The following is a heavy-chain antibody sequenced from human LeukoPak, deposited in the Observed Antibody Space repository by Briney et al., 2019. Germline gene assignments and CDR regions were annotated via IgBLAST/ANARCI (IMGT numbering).Heavy chain of an antibody. D-gene: IGHD3-22*01. Sequence: GASVKVSCKASGYTFTSYAMHWVRQAPGQRLEWMGWINAGNGNTKYSQEFQGRVTITRDTSASTAYMELSSLRSEDMAVYYCARDGPWDHGTYYYDSSGLNAFDIWGQGTMVTVSS. V-gene: IGHV1-3*03. CDR2: INAGNGNT. J-gene: IGHJ3*02. CDR1: GYTFTSYA. CDR3: ARDGPWDHGTYYYDSSGLNAFDI.